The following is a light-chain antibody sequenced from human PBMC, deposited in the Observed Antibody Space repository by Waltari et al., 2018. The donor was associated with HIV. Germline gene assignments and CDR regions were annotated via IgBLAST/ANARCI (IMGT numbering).Light chain of an antibody. CDR1: QSISSY. CDR2: AAS. CDR3: QQSYSTLLT. J-gene: IGKJ4*01. V-gene: IGKV1-39*01. Sequence: DLQMTQSPSSLSASLGDRVTITCRARQSISSYLNWYQQKPGKAPKLLIYAASSLQSGFPSRFSGSGSGTDFTLTISSLQPEDFATYYCQQSYSTLLTFGGGTKVEIK.